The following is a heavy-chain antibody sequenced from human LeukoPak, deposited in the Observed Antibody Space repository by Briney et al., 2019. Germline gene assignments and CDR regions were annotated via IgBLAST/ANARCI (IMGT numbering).Heavy chain of an antibody. J-gene: IGHJ4*02. CDR3: AKDREYYDFWSGYPPFDY. Sequence: GGSLRLSCAASGSTFSSYAMSWVRQAPGKGLEWVSAISGSGGSTYYADSVKGRFTISRDNSKNTLYLQMNSLRAEDTAVYYCAKDREYYDFWSGYPPFDYWGQGTLVTVSS. D-gene: IGHD3-3*01. V-gene: IGHV3-23*01. CDR1: GSTFSSYA. CDR2: ISGSGGST.